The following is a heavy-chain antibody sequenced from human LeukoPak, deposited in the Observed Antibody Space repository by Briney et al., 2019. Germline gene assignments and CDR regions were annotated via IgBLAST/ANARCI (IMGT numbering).Heavy chain of an antibody. D-gene: IGHD2-15*01. J-gene: IGHJ4*02. V-gene: IGHV3-23*01. Sequence: GGSLRLSCAASGFTFSFYGMSWFRRAPGEGLEWVSAIGAPSGSTYYADSVKGRFTISRDNSKNTLYLQLNSLRAEDTAVYYCAKDRHCSGGNCYYFDYWGQGTLVTVSS. CDR1: GFTFSFYG. CDR3: AKDRHCSGGNCYYFDY. CDR2: IGAPSGST.